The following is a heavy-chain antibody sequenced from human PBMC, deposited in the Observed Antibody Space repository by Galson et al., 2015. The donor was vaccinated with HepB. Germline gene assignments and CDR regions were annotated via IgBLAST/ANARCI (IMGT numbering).Heavy chain of an antibody. V-gene: IGHV3-33*01. CDR3: ARDGYCGGDCHSGFDY. J-gene: IGHJ4*02. CDR2: IWHDGSNE. Sequence: SLRLSCAASGFPFSIYGMHWVRQAPGKGLEWVAVIWHDGSNEYYADSVKGRFTISRDNSKNTLYLQMNSLRAEDTAVYYCARDGYCGGDCHSGFDYWGQGTLVTVSS. CDR1: GFPFSIYG. D-gene: IGHD2-21*01.